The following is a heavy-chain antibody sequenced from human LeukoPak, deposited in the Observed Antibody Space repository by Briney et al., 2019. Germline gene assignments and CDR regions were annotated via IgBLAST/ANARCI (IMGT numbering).Heavy chain of an antibody. D-gene: IGHD3-22*01. J-gene: IGHJ4*02. V-gene: IGHV3-30*18. CDR2: ISYDGSNK. CDR3: AKDFGNYYDSSGYEFDY. Sequence: GGSLRLSCAASGFTFSSNGMHWVRQAPGKGLEWVAVISYDGSNKYYADSVKGRFTISRDNSKNTLYLQMNSLRAEDTAVYYCAKDFGNYYDSSGYEFDYWGQGTLVTVSS. CDR1: GFTFSSNG.